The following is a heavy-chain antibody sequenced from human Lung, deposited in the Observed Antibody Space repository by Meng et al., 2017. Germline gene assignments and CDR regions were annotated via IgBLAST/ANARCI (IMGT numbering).Heavy chain of an antibody. CDR1: GVTVSRYS. V-gene: IGHV1-69*02. CDR2: IIPILERA. J-gene: IGHJ4*02. CDR3: ASAMGNYVPAINEWTPSYFDY. Sequence: QVQLVQSGAEVKKPGSSVKVACKASGVTVSRYSFSWVRQAPGQGLEWMGRIIPILERANYAQKFQGRVTITADISTTTAYMEMRSLRSEDTAVYYCASAMGNYVPAINEWTPSYFDYWGRGTLVTVSS. D-gene: IGHD3-16*01.